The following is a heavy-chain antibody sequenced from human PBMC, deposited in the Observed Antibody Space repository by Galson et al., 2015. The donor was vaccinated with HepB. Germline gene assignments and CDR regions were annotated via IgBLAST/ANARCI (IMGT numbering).Heavy chain of an antibody. Sequence: SLRLSCAASRFTFSNYRMHWVRQAPGKGLVWVSRINGDGSTTDYADSVKGRFTISRDNANNMLFLQMNSLRAGDTAVYYCARMAEGGGSYYHFQPWGQGTLVTVSS. CDR2: INGDGSTT. D-gene: IGHD1-26*01. CDR3: ARMAEGGGSYYHFQP. J-gene: IGHJ1*01. V-gene: IGHV3-74*01. CDR1: RFTFSNYR.